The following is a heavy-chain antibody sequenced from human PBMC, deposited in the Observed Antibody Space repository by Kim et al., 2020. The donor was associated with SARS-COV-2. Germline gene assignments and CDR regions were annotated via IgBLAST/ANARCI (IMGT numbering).Heavy chain of an antibody. CDR1: GFTVSSNY. J-gene: IGHJ6*02. V-gene: IGHV3-53*01. CDR3: ARSLRMGGHYYYYYGMDV. Sequence: GGSLRLSCAASGFTVSSNYMSWVRQAPGKGLEWVSVIYSGGSTYYADSVKGRFTISRDNSKNTLYLQMNSLRAEDTAVYYCARSLRMGGHYYYYYGMDVWGQGTTVTVSS. D-gene: IGHD3-16*01. CDR2: IYSGGST.